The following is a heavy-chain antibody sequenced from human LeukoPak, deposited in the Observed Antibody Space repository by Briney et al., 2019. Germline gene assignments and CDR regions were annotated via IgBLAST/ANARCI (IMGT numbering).Heavy chain of an antibody. D-gene: IGHD4-17*01. V-gene: IGHV4-59*01. Sequence: HSEPLSLTCTVSGGSITPYYWSWVRQPPGKGLEWIGYIYYAGSVSYKSSLKSRVTISVDTSKNQFYLILTSVTAADSAVYYCAKGSGDYDSWGGGVLVSVPA. J-gene: IGHJ5*01. CDR3: AKGSGDYDS. CDR2: IYYAGSV. CDR1: GGSITPYY.